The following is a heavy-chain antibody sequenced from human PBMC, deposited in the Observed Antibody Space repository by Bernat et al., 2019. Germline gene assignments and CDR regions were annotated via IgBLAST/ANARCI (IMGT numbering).Heavy chain of an antibody. J-gene: IGHJ6*02. CDR2: INPNSGGT. CDR1: GYTFTGYY. D-gene: IGHD5-24*01. Sequence: QVQLVQSGAEVKKPGASVKVSCKASGYTFTGYYMHWVRQAPGQGLEWMGWINPNSGGTNYAQKFQGGVTMTRDTSISTAYMELSRLRSDDTAVYYCARAMATIGDNYYYGMDVWGQGTTVTVSS. CDR3: ARAMATIGDNYYYGMDV. V-gene: IGHV1-2*02.